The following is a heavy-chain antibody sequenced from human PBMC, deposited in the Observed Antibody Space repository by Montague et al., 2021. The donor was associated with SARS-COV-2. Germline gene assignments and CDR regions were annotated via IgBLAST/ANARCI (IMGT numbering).Heavy chain of an antibody. Sequence: SETRSLTCAVTSGSLGNYYWSWIRQPPGKGLEWIGEIRLPGGSNYNPSLKGRVTISLDTSNNQVSLSLNSVTAADTAVYYCARAGSQRFFEFWGRGTLVTVSS. D-gene: IGHD1-1*01. CDR3: ARAGSQRFFEF. CDR2: IRLPGGS. V-gene: IGHV4-34*01. CDR1: SGSLGNYY. J-gene: IGHJ2*01.